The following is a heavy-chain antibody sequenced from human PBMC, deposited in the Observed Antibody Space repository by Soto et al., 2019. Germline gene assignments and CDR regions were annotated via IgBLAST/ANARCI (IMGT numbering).Heavy chain of an antibody. Sequence: GGSLRLSCAASGFSFVNYAMNWVRQAPGKGLEWVSGLSGSGTSTYYADSVKGRFTISRDNSRDTLFLQMNSLTADDTAVYYCAKATTNGGWFNPFDSWGQGALVTIS. CDR3: AKATTNGGWFNPFDS. V-gene: IGHV3-23*01. CDR2: LSGSGTST. D-gene: IGHD6-19*01. CDR1: GFSFVNYA. J-gene: IGHJ4*02.